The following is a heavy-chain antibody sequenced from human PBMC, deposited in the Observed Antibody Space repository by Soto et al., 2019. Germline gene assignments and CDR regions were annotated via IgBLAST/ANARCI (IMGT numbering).Heavy chain of an antibody. CDR2: IYYSGNK. V-gene: IGHV4-30-4*01. CDR3: ARALLQLWPHYYYGMDV. Sequence: QVQLQESGPGLVKPSQTLSLTCTVSGGSISSGDYYWSWIRQPPGKGLEWIGYIYYSGNKDYNPSLRSRSTISVDTSKNQFSLKLRSVTAADTAVYYCARALLQLWPHYYYGMDVWVQGTKVTFSS. J-gene: IGHJ6*02. CDR1: GGSISSGDYY. D-gene: IGHD5-18*01.